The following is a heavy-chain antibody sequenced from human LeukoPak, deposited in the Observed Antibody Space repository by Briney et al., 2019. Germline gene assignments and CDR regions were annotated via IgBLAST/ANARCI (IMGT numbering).Heavy chain of an antibody. Sequence: GGSLRLSCAASGFTFSSYWMNWARQAPGKGLEWVASINHNGNVNYYVDSVKGRFTISRDNAKNSLYLQMSNLRAEDTAVYFCARDPVEWEQLLDYWGQGTLVTVSS. D-gene: IGHD1-26*01. V-gene: IGHV3-7*03. CDR2: INHNGNVN. J-gene: IGHJ4*02. CDR3: ARDPVEWEQLLDY. CDR1: GFTFSSYW.